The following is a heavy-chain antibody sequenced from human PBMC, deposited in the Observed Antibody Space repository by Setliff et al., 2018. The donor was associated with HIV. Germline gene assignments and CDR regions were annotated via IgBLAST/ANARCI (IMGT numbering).Heavy chain of an antibody. CDR2: ITGSDGAV. CDR3: VGSRGYFVQAD. D-gene: IGHD6-13*01. V-gene: IGHV3-48*03. J-gene: IGHJ4*02. Sequence: GGSLRLSCTASGFIFSDYEMNWVRQAPGKGLEWVSYITGSDGAVFYADSAKGRFTVSRDNAENSLSLQMNSLTVEDTAVYYCVGSRGYFVQADWGQGTLVTVYS. CDR1: GFIFSDYE.